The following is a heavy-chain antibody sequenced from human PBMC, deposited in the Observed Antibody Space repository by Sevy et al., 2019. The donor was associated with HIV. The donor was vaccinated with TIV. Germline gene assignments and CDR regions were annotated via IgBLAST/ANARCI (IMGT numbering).Heavy chain of an antibody. J-gene: IGHJ3*02. D-gene: IGHD1-26*01. Sequence: GGSLRLSCAASGFTFSSYAMHWVRQAPGKGLEWVAVISYDGSNKYYADSVKGRFTISRDNSKNTLYLQMNSLRAEDTAVYYCARSPIEWELLREAFDIWGQGTMVTVSS. CDR2: ISYDGSNK. CDR3: ARSPIEWELLREAFDI. CDR1: GFTFSSYA. V-gene: IGHV3-30-3*01.